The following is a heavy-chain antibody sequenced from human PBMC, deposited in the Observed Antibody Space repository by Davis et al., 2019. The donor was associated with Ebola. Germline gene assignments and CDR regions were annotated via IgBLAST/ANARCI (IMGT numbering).Heavy chain of an antibody. J-gene: IGHJ6*02. CDR1: GFTFSNYW. Sequence: GESLKISCAASGFTFSNYWMSWVRQAPGKGLEWVANIKQDGSEKYYVDSVKGRFTISRDNAKNSLYLQMNSLRAEDTAVYYCAKALGYSYGPYGMDVWGQGTTVTVSS. V-gene: IGHV3-7*01. CDR3: AKALGYSYGPYGMDV. D-gene: IGHD5-18*01. CDR2: IKQDGSEK.